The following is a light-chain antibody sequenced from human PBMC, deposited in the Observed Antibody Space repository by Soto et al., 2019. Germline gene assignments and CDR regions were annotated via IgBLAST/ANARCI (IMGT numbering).Light chain of an antibody. CDR3: QQYNSYPLT. V-gene: IGKV1-5*03. J-gene: IGKJ4*01. Sequence: DIQMTQSPSTLSACVGDRVTITCRASQSISSWLAWYQQKPGKAPNLLIYKAPTLESGVPSRFSGSGSGTEFTLTISSLQPDDFATYHCQQYNSYPLTFGGGTKVEIK. CDR2: KAP. CDR1: QSISSW.